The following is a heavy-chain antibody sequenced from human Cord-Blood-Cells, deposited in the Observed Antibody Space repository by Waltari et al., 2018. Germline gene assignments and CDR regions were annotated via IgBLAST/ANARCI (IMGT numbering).Heavy chain of an antibody. Sequence: QGLEWMGGIIPIFGTANYAQKFQGRVTITADESTSTAYMELSSLRSEDTAVYYCARDPWDEQQLVRWFDPWGQGTLVTVSS. D-gene: IGHD6-13*01. CDR3: ARDPWDEQQLVRWFDP. J-gene: IGHJ5*02. V-gene: IGHV1-69*01. CDR2: IIPIFGTA.